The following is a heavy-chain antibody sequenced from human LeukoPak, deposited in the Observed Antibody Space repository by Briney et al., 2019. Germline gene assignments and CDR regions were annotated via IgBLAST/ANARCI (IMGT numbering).Heavy chain of an antibody. CDR3: ARGQWELPTYYYYMDV. D-gene: IGHD1-26*01. Sequence: GGSLRLSCAASGFTFSSYAMSWVRQAPGKGLEWVSAISGSGGSTYYADSVKGRFTISRDNSKNTLYLQMNSLRAEDTAVYYCARGQWELPTYYYYMDVWGKGTTVTVSS. CDR2: ISGSGGST. CDR1: GFTFSSYA. V-gene: IGHV3-23*01. J-gene: IGHJ6*03.